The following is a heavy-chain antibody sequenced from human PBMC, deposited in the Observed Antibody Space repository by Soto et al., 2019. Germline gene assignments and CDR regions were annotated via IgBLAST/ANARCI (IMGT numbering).Heavy chain of an antibody. CDR3: AHLYGAASGTRYYFDY. D-gene: IGHD6-13*01. CDR2: IYWDDDK. Sequence: QITLKESGPTLVKPTHTLTLTCTFSGFSFTTDGMGVGWIRQPPGKALEWLALIYWDDDKRYSPSLKSRLTSTTDASRNQVVLTLTNLDPADTATYYGAHLYGAASGTRYYFDYWGQGTLVTVSS. V-gene: IGHV2-5*02. CDR1: GFSFTTDGMG. J-gene: IGHJ4*02.